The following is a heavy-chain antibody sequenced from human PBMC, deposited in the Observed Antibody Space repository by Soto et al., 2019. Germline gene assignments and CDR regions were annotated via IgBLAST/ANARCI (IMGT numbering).Heavy chain of an antibody. CDR3: ERGAYSNEYGMDV. CDR2: ISSNGGST. Sequence: GAVRRYSAASGFTVSSYGMHWVRQAPGKGLEYVSAISSNGGSTYYADSVKGRFTISRDNSKNTLYLQMGSLRAEDMAVYYCERGAYSNEYGMDVWAQRTTVTVSS. CDR1: GFTVSSYG. D-gene: IGHD4-4*01. V-gene: IGHV3-64*02. J-gene: IGHJ6*02.